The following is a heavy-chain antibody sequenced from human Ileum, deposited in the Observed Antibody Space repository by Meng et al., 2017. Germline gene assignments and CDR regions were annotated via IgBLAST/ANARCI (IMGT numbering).Heavy chain of an antibody. Sequence: QVQLQESGPGLLKSSPPLSLTCTVSGGSISIGDYYWSWVRQPPGKGLEWIGYIYYSGSTYYNPSLKSRAIMSVNTSKNHFSLKLSSVTAADTAVYYCARDRGGSYYFDYWGQGTLVTVSS. CDR3: ARDRGGSYYFDY. D-gene: IGHD2-15*01. V-gene: IGHV4-30-4*01. CDR1: GGSISIGDYY. CDR2: IYYSGST. J-gene: IGHJ4*02.